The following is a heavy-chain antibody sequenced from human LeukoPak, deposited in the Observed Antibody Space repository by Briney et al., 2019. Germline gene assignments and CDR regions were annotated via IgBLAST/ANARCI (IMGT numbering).Heavy chain of an antibody. CDR2: IIPILSIA. V-gene: IGHV1-69*04. D-gene: IGHD2-2*01. Sequence: SVKVSCKASGGTFSSYTISWVRQAPGQGLEWMGRIIPILSIANYAQKFQGRVTITADKSTSTAYMELSSLRSEDTAVYYCARDGLSGYCSSTSCYTSPVDYWGQGTLVTVSS. CDR1: GGTFSSYT. J-gene: IGHJ4*02. CDR3: ARDGLSGYCSSTSCYTSPVDY.